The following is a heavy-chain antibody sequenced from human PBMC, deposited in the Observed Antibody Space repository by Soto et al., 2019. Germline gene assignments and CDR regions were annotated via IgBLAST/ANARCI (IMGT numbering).Heavy chain of an antibody. CDR2: TYYRSKWYS. CDR1: GDSVSSNNAA. Sequence: TLSLTCAISGDSVSSNNAAWNWIRLSPSRGLEWLGRTYYRSKWYSVSAVSVKSRATIKPDTSKNQFSLQLNSVTPEDSGVYYCARGPAILNPWGQGTLVTVSS. V-gene: IGHV6-1*01. J-gene: IGHJ5*02. CDR3: ARGPAILNP.